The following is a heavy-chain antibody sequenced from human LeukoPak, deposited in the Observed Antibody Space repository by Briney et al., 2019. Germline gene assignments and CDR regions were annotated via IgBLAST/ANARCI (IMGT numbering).Heavy chain of an antibody. V-gene: IGHV3-74*01. CDR1: GFTFSSYW. CDR3: AKGIDSRSLFGY. J-gene: IGHJ4*02. CDR2: IASDGSST. Sequence: GGSLRLSCAASGFTFSSYWMNWVRQAPGKGLVWVSRIASDGSSTTYADSVKGRFSISRDNAKSTLYLQMNSLRAEDTAVYYCAKGIDSRSLFGYWGQGTLVTVSS. D-gene: IGHD6-6*01.